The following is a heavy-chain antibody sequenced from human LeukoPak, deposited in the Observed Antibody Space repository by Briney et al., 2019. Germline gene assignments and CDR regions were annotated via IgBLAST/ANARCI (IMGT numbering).Heavy chain of an antibody. J-gene: IGHJ3*02. CDR2: ISGSGGST. CDR3: ARDRPGPRWLQSDAFDI. D-gene: IGHD5-24*01. CDR1: GFTFSSYV. Sequence: GGSLRLSCAASGFTFSSYVMSWVRQAPGKGLEWVSAISGSGGSTYYADSVKGRFTISRDNSKSTLYLQMNSLRAEDTAVYYCARDRPGPRWLQSDAFDIWGQGTMVTVSS. V-gene: IGHV3-23*01.